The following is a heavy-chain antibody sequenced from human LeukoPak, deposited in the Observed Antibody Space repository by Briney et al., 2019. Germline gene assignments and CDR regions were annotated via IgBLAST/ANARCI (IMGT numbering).Heavy chain of an antibody. V-gene: IGHV3-53*01. D-gene: IGHD4-23*01. CDR1: GFNVSSKY. CDR2: IYRSGST. J-gene: IGHJ4*02. Sequence: GGSLRLSCAASGFNVSSKYMSWVRQAPGKGLEWVSVIYRSGSTYYADSVKGRFTISRDNSKNSLYLQMNSLRAEDTAVYYCARDLPVVYWGQGTLVTVSS. CDR3: ARDLPVVY.